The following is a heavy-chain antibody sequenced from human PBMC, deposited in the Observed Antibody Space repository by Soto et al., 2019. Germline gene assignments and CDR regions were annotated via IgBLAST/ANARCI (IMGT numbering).Heavy chain of an antibody. V-gene: IGHV4-59*01. CDR2: IYYSGST. D-gene: IGHD6-6*01. Sequence: SETLSLTCTVSGGSISSYYWSWIRQPPGKGLEWIGYIYYSGSTNYNPSLKSRVTISVDTSKNQFSLKLSSVTAADTAMYYCARWVSSSSFFDYYYMDVWGKGTTVTVSS. CDR1: GGSISSYY. CDR3: ARWVSSSSFFDYYYMDV. J-gene: IGHJ6*03.